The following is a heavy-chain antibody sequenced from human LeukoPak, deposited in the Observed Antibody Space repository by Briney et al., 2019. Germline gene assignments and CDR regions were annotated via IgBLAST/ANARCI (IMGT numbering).Heavy chain of an antibody. CDR2: INPSGGST. D-gene: IGHD6-19*01. CDR3: ASLGSEAGTKMPNDY. J-gene: IGHJ4*02. CDR1: GYTFTSYY. V-gene: IGHV1-46*03. Sequence: GASVKVSCKASGYTFTSYYMHWVRQAPGQGLEWMGIINPSGGSTSYAQKFQGRVTMTRDTSTSTVYMELSSLRSEDTAVYYCASLGSEAGTKMPNDYWGQGTLVTVSS.